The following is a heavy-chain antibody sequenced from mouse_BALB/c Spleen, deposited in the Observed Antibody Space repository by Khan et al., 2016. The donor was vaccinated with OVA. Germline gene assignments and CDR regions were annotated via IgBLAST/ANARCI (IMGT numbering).Heavy chain of an antibody. Sequence: QMQLEESGAELARPGASVKMSCKASGYTFTSYTIHWIKKRPGQGLEWIGYINPSNDYTNYNQKFKDKATLTTAKSSTTAYLRLSSLTSDDSAVYNCVRDGAYHRNDGWFAYWGQGTLVTVSA. V-gene: IGHV1-4*01. CDR2: INPSNDYT. D-gene: IGHD2-14*01. J-gene: IGHJ3*01. CDR3: VRDGAYHRNDGWFAY. CDR1: GYTFTSYT.